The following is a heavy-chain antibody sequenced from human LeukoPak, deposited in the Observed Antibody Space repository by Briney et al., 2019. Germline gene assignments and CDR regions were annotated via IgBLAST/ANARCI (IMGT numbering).Heavy chain of an antibody. J-gene: IGHJ4*02. V-gene: IGHV3-7*03. Sequence: GGSLRLSCAASGFTFSTYWMTWVRQAPGKGLEWVASLNQDGSEKYYVDSGKGRFTIARDNAQKSLYLEMKSLSAKDTAVYYCARAVTSTEGYWGQGTLVTVSS. CDR3: ARAVTSTEGY. CDR2: LNQDGSEK. CDR1: GFTFSTYW.